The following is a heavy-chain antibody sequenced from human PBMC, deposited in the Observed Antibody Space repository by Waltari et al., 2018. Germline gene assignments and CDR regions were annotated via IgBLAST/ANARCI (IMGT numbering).Heavy chain of an antibody. CDR3: ARDRSTIQVADPDY. V-gene: IGHV4-38-2*02. D-gene: IGHD3-9*01. Sequence: QVQLQESGPGLVKPSETLSLTCTVSGYSISRGYYWGWIRQPPGKGLEGIASIYHSGSAYYNPSLKSRVTIAIDTSKNQFSLKLSSMTAADTAVYYCARDRSTIQVADPDYWGQGTLVTVPS. CDR2: IYHSGSA. J-gene: IGHJ4*02. CDR1: GYSISRGYY.